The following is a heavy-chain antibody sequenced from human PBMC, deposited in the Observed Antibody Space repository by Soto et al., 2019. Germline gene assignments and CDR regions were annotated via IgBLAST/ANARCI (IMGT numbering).Heavy chain of an antibody. CDR2: LIHNLDTP. CDR3: AVAMVREILLFESAGMHV. V-gene: IGHV1-69*01. D-gene: IGHD3-10*01. Sequence: QVQLVQSGAEVKKPGSSVKVSCKTSGGTFNNYAISWVLQSPGQGLEWMGGLIHNLDTPNYEQKFQDRLPITAYDSTITVSMELRSVRSDDTAVYFCAVAMVREILLFESAGMHVLGQGITVTFSS. J-gene: IGHJ6*02. CDR1: GGTFNNYA.